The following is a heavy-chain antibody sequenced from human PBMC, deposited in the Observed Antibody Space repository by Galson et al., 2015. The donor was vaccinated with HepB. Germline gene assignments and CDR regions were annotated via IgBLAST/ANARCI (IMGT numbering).Heavy chain of an antibody. CDR2: ISDSSRTT. CDR1: GFTFSSYA. Sequence: SLRLSCAASGFTFSSYAMTWVRQAPEAGLEWVSSISDSSRTTWYTDSVKGRFTISRDNTKNTLYLLMNSLGVDDTAIYCCARWSYCSGGSCYERFFDHWGQGAPVTVSS. CDR3: ARWSYCSGGSCYERFFDH. V-gene: IGHV3-23*01. D-gene: IGHD2-15*01. J-gene: IGHJ4*02.